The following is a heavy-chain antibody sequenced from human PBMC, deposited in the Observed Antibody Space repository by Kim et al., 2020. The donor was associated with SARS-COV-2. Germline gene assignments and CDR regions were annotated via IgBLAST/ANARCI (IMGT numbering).Heavy chain of an antibody. J-gene: IGHJ4*02. D-gene: IGHD3-10*01. CDR2: IYPGDSDT. V-gene: IGHV5-51*01. CDR3: ASFPGPSMVRGVIWRY. CDR1: GYSFTSYW. Sequence: GESLQISCKGSGYSFTSYWIGWVRQMPGKGLEWMGIIYPGDSDTRYSPSFQGQVTISADKSISTAYLQWSSLKASDTAMYYCASFPGPSMVRGVIWRYWGQGTLVTVSS.